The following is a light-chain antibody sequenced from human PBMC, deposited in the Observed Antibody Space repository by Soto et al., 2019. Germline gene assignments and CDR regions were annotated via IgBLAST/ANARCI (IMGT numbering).Light chain of an antibody. CDR1: QSVSSN. V-gene: IGKV3-15*01. CDR2: GAS. J-gene: IGKJ5*01. Sequence: EIVMTQSPATLSVSPGERATLSCRASQSVSSNLAWYQQKPGQAPRLLIYGASTRATGIPARFSGSGSGTQFTLTISSLPAEDFAVYYCQQYNNWPPITFGQGTRLEIK. CDR3: QQYNNWPPIT.